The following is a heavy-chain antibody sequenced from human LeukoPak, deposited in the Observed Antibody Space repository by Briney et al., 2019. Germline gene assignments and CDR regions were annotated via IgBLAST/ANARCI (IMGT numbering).Heavy chain of an antibody. CDR2: IKTEDDGGTT. CDR3: TTGYGSSWYA. V-gene: IGHV3-15*01. Sequence: GGSLRLSCEARFSLTRAWMSWVRQAPGKGLEWVGRIKTEDDGGTTEYVAPVKGRFTISRDDSKNMVYLQMNSLKSEDTAVYYCTTGYGSSWYAWGQGTLVTVSS. D-gene: IGHD6-13*01. CDR1: FSLTRAW. J-gene: IGHJ5*02.